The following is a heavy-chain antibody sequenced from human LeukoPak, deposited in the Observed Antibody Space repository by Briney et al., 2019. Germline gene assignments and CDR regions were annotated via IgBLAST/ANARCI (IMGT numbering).Heavy chain of an antibody. CDR1: GGSISNYY. Sequence: SETLSLTCTISGGSISNYYWSWIRQPPGQGLEWIGYIYYSGSTSYNPSLKSRVTISVDTSKSQFSLKLSSVIAADTAVYYCARRGYSSGFDCIDYWGQGTLVTVSS. CDR2: IYYSGST. V-gene: IGHV4-59*08. CDR3: ARRGYSSGFDCIDY. D-gene: IGHD6-19*01. J-gene: IGHJ4*02.